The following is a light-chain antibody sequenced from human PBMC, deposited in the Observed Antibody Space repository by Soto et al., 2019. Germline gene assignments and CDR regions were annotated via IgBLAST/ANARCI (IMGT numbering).Light chain of an antibody. Sequence: DIQMTQSPSSLSASVGDRVTIACRASQSISSYLNWYQQKPGKAPKLLIYAASSLQSGVPSRFSGSGSGTDFTLTISSVQPEDFATYYCQKSYSTLTFGQGTRLEIK. V-gene: IGKV1-39*01. J-gene: IGKJ5*01. CDR3: QKSYSTLT. CDR2: AAS. CDR1: QSISSY.